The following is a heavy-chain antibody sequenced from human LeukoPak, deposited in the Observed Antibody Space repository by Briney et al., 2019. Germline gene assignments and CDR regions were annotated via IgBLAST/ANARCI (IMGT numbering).Heavy chain of an antibody. CDR1: GFTFSSYG. CDR3: ARVGYSSGWSDY. Sequence: GRSLRLSCAASGFTFSSYGMHWVRQAPGKGLEWVAVIWYDGSNKYYADSVKGRFTISRDNSKNTLYLQMSSLRAEDTAVYYCARVGYSSGWSDYWGQGTLVTVSS. CDR2: IWYDGSNK. V-gene: IGHV3-33*01. D-gene: IGHD6-19*01. J-gene: IGHJ4*02.